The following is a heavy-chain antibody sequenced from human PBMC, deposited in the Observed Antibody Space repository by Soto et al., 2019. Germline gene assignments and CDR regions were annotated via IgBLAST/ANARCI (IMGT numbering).Heavy chain of an antibody. D-gene: IGHD2-15*01. CDR1: GFTFSSYG. CDR3: AKDGGWVVLGGYFDY. Sequence: QVQLVESGGGVVQPGRSLRLSCAASGFTFSSYGMHWVRQAPGKGLEWVAVISYDGSNKYYADSVKGRFTISRDNSKNTLYLQMNSLRAEDTAVYYCAKDGGWVVLGGYFDYWGQGTLVTASS. CDR2: ISYDGSNK. J-gene: IGHJ4*02. V-gene: IGHV3-30*18.